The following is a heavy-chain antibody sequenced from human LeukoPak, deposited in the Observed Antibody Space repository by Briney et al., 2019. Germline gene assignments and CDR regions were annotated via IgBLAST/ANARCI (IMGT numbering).Heavy chain of an antibody. CDR1: GGSASSGSYY. J-gene: IGHJ3*02. CDR3: AREVKEEASSDAFDI. Sequence: SETLSLTCTVSGGSASSGSYYWSWIRQPPGKGLEWIGYIYYSGKTYYNTSLESRVTISVDTSKNQFSLRLTSVTAADTAVYCCAREVKEEASSDAFDIWGQGTMVTVSS. V-gene: IGHV4-30-4*08. CDR2: IYYSGKT.